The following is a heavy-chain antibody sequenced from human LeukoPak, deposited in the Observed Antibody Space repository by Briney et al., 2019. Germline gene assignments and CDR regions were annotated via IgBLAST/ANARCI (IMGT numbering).Heavy chain of an antibody. V-gene: IGHV4-39*01. Sequence: SETLSLTCTVSGGSLRSSSYYWGWIRQPPGKGLEWIGSINYSGSTYYNPSLKSRVTISVDTSKSQFSLKLSSVTAADTAVYYCARGASSSTHGYWGQGTLVTVSS. CDR3: ARGASSSTHGY. CDR1: GGSLRSSSYY. CDR2: INYSGST. J-gene: IGHJ4*02. D-gene: IGHD6-13*01.